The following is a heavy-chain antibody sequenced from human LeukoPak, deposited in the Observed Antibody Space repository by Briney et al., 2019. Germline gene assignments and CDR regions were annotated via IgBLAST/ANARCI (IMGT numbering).Heavy chain of an antibody. CDR3: AKDWGYYYDSSGPNYFDY. CDR2: IRYDGSNK. D-gene: IGHD3-22*01. CDR1: GFTFSIYA. Sequence: GGSLRLSCAASGFTFSIYAMSWVRQAPGKGLEWVAFIRYDGSNKYYADSVKGRFTISRDNSKNTLYLQMNSLRAEDTAVYYCAKDWGYYYDSSGPNYFDYWGQGTLVTVSS. V-gene: IGHV3-30*02. J-gene: IGHJ4*02.